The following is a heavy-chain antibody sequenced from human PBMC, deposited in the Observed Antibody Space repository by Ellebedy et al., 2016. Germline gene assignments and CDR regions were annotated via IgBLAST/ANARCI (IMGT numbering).Heavy chain of an antibody. CDR2: IIPIFGTA. CDR3: ALGVCSGGSCSLTYYYGMDV. CDR1: GGTFSSYA. D-gene: IGHD2-15*01. V-gene: IGHV1-69*06. J-gene: IGHJ6*02. Sequence: SVKVSXKASGGTFSSYAISWVRQAPGQGLEWMGGIIPIFGTANYAQKFQGRVTITADKSTSTAYMELSSLRSEDTAVYYCALGVCSGGSCSLTYYYGMDVWGQGTTVTVSS.